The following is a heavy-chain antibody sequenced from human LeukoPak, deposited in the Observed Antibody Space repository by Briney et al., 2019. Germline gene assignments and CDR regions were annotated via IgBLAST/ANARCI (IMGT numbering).Heavy chain of an antibody. D-gene: IGHD2-15*01. V-gene: IGHV3-48*03. CDR3: ARRGSGRHFDF. Sequence: GGSLRLSCAASGFTFSSHDMHWVRQAPGKGLEWVSYISGGSSTIYYADSLKGRFTVSRDNAKNSLYLLMNSLRAEDTAVYYCARRGSGRHFDFWGQGTLVTVSS. J-gene: IGHJ4*02. CDR2: ISGGSSTI. CDR1: GFTFSSHD.